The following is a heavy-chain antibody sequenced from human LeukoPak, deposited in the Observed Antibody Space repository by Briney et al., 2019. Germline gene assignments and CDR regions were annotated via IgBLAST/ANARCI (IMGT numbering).Heavy chain of an antibody. V-gene: IGHV4-38-2*02. J-gene: IGHJ5*02. CDR3: ARHYGDFDP. CDR1: GYSISSGYY. CDR2: IYHSGRT. Sequence: SETLSLTCTVSGYSISSGYYWGWIRQPPGKGLEWIGSIYHSGRTFYNPSLKSRVTISVDTSKNQFSLKLTSVTAADTAVYYCARHYGDFDPWGQGTLVTVSS. D-gene: IGHD4-17*01.